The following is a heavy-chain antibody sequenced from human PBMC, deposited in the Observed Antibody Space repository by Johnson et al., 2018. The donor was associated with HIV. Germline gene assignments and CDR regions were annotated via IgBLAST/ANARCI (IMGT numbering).Heavy chain of an antibody. D-gene: IGHD3-10*01. CDR1: GFTVSSNY. CDR3: ARDFSVRAFDI. Sequence: VQLVESGGGLIQPGGSLRLSCVASGFTVSSNYMSWVRQAPGKGLAWVPVFYSGGRTYYADPVKGRFTISRDNSKNTLYLQMNSLRAEDTAVYYCARDFSVRAFDIWGQGTMVTVSS. V-gene: IGHV3-53*01. CDR2: FYSGGRT. J-gene: IGHJ3*02.